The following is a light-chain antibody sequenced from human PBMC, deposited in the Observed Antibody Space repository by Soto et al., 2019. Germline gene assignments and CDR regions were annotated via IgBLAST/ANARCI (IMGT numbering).Light chain of an antibody. CDR3: TSYSSSDIFYV. Sequence: QSVLTQPPSVSGAPGQRVTTSCTGSSSNIGAGYDVHWYQQLPGTAPKLLIYGNSNRPSGVPDRFSGSKSGTSASLAITGLQAEDEADYYCTSYSSSDIFYVFGTGTKVTVL. CDR1: SSNIGAGYD. J-gene: IGLJ1*01. V-gene: IGLV1-40*01. CDR2: GNS.